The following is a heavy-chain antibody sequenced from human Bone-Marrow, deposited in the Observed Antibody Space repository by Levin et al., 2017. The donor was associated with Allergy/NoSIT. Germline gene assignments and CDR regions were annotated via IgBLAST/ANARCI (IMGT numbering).Heavy chain of an antibody. J-gene: IGHJ6*02. V-gene: IGHV1-8*01. D-gene: IGHD6-13*01. Sequence: ASVKVSCKASGYTFTSYDINWVRQATGQGLEWMGWMNPNSGNTGYAQKFQGRVTMTRNTSISTAYMELSSLRSEDTAVYYCARKDSSYYYYYGMDVWGQGTTVTVSS. CDR2: MNPNSGNT. CDR1: GYTFTSYD. CDR3: ARKDSSYYYYYGMDV.